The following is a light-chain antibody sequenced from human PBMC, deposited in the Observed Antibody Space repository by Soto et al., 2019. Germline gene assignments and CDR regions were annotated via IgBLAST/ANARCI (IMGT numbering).Light chain of an antibody. J-gene: IGLJ3*02. Sequence: QSVLTQPPSASETPGQRITISCYGSRSNIGSNSVYWYQQLSGTAPKLLIYTNSQRPSGVPERFSGAKSGTSASLAISGLRSEDEADYYCATWDDSLRIWVFGGGTKLTVL. CDR3: ATWDDSLRIWV. CDR1: RSNIGSNS. V-gene: IGLV1-47*02. CDR2: TNS.